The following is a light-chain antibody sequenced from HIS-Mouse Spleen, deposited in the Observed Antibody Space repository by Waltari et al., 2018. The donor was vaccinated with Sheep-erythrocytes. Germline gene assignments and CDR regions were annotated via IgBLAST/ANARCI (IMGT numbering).Light chain of an antibody. CDR3: FSYAGSYTVV. J-gene: IGLJ2*01. CDR1: SSDVGGYNY. CDR2: DVS. V-gene: IGLV2-11*01. Sequence: QSALTQPRSVSGSPGQSVTISCTGTSSDVGGYNYVSWYQQNPGKAPKLMIYDVSKRPSGVPYRFSGSKSGNTAFLTISGLQAEDEADSYSFSYAGSYTVVFGGGTQLTVL.